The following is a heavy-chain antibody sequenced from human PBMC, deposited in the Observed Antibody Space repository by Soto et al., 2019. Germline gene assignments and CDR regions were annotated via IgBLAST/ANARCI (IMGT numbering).Heavy chain of an antibody. CDR1: GFTFSSYG. J-gene: IGHJ4*02. Sequence: QVQLVESGGGVVQPGRSLRLSCAASGFTFSSYGMHWVRQAPGKGLEWVAVIWYDGSNKYYADSVKGRFTISRDNSKNTLYLQMNSLRAEDTAVYYCAREAGIAARVVDYWGQGTLVTVSS. V-gene: IGHV3-33*01. CDR2: IWYDGSNK. CDR3: AREAGIAARVVDY. D-gene: IGHD6-6*01.